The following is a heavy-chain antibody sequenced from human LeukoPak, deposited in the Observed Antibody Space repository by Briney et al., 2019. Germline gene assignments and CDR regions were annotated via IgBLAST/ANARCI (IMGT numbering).Heavy chain of an antibody. D-gene: IGHD6-19*01. CDR2: ISYSGST. J-gene: IGHJ5*02. CDR3: ARSRIVLADSLDP. CDR1: GGSISSSSYY. Sequence: SETLSLTCTVSGGSISSSSYYWDWIRQPPGKGLEWIGSISYSGSTYHNPSLKSRVTMSVDTSKNQFSLKLSSVTAADTAVYYCARSRIVLADSLDPWGQGTLVTVSS. V-gene: IGHV4-39*07.